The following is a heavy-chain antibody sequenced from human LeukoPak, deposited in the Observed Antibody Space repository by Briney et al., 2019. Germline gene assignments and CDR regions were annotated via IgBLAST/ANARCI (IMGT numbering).Heavy chain of an antibody. CDR3: ARGPGDFDASDI. D-gene: IGHD1-14*01. J-gene: IGHJ3*02. CDR2: IKENGNEQ. V-gene: IGHV3-7*01. Sequence: GGSLRLSCAASGLTFSSHWMHWVRQAPGKGPEWVAHIKENGNEQYYADSVKGRFTISRDNAKKSLCLQMNSLRAEDTAVYYCARGPGDFDASDIWGQGTMVTVSS. CDR1: GLTFSSHW.